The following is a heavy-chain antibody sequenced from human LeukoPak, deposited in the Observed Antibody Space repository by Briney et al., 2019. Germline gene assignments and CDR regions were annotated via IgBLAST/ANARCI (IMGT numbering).Heavy chain of an antibody. CDR3: ARDDSSGYWKGNWFDP. CDR2: IYTSGST. V-gene: IGHV4-61*02. J-gene: IGHJ5*02. D-gene: IGHD3-22*01. Sequence: PSQTLSLTCTVSGGSISSGSYYWSWIRQPAGKGLEWNGRIYTSGSTNYNPSLKSRVTISVDTSKNQFSLKLSSVTAADTAVYYCARDDSSGYWKGNWFDPWGQGTLVTVSS. CDR1: GGSISSGSYY.